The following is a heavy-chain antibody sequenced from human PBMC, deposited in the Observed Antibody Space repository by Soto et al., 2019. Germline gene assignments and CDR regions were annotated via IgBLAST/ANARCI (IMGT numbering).Heavy chain of an antibody. V-gene: IGHV3-74*01. CDR1: GFTFSSYW. CDR3: ARRSCSGGDCYHVDY. CDR2: INSDGSST. J-gene: IGHJ4*02. Sequence: GGSLRVSCAASGFTFSSYWMHWVRQAPGKGLVWVSRINSDGSSTTYADSVEGRFTISRDNAKNTLYLQMNSLRAEDTAVYYCARRSCSGGDCYHVDYWGQGTLVTVSS. D-gene: IGHD2-15*01.